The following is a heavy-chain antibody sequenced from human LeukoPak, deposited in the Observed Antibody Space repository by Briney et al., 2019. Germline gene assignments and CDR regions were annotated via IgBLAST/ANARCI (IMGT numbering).Heavy chain of an antibody. Sequence: GGSLRLSCVASGFIFSDYGMSWVRQAPGKGLEWVSGIRAGGDNTYYADSVKGRFTISRDNSKNTLYLQMNSLRAEDTAVYYCAKGMVRGVILKGFDYWGQGTLVTVSS. CDR3: AKGMVRGVILKGFDY. CDR1: GFIFSDYG. V-gene: IGHV3-23*01. J-gene: IGHJ4*02. CDR2: IRAGGDNT. D-gene: IGHD3-10*01.